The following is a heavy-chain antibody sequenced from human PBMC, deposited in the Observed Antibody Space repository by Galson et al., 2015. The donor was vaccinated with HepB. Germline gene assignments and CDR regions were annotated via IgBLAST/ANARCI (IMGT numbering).Heavy chain of an antibody. D-gene: IGHD4-17*01. CDR1: GFTFSTYT. Sequence: SLRLSCAASGFTFSTYTMNWVRQAPGKGLEWVSSISSSSTYIYYADSVKGRFTISRDNAKNSLYLQLNSLTADDTAVYYCARSSDYGSGYDYWGQGTLVTVSS. CDR2: ISSSSTYI. J-gene: IGHJ4*02. V-gene: IGHV3-21*01. CDR3: ARSSDYGSGYDY.